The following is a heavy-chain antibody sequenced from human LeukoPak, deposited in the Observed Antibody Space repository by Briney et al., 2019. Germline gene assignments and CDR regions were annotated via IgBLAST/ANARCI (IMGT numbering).Heavy chain of an antibody. Sequence: PGGSLRLSCAASGFSFSSYDLHWVRQRKGESPEWVSAIGTAGDTYYPGSVKGRFTISRVNAKNSLYLQMTSLEVGDTAVYYCATATRGGYYDHWGQGTLVTVSS. V-gene: IGHV3-13*01. CDR1: GFSFSSYD. J-gene: IGHJ5*02. CDR2: IGTAGDT. D-gene: IGHD3-22*01. CDR3: ATATRGGYYDH.